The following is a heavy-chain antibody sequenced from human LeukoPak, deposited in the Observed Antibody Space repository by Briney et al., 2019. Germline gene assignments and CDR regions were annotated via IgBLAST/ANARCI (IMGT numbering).Heavy chain of an antibody. CDR3: ARVGFGVVGYYYMDV. Sequence: GGSLRLSCAASGFTFSSYSMNWVRQAPGKGLEWVSYISSSSSTIYYADSVKGRFTISRDNAKNSLYPQLNSLRAEDTAVYYCARVGFGVVGYYYMDVWGKGTTVTVSS. D-gene: IGHD3-3*01. V-gene: IGHV3-48*01. J-gene: IGHJ6*03. CDR1: GFTFSSYS. CDR2: ISSSSSTI.